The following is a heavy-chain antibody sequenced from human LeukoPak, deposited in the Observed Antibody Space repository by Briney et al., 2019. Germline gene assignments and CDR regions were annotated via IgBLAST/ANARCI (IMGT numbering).Heavy chain of an antibody. J-gene: IGHJ6*02. V-gene: IGHV3-7*01. CDR2: IKQGGSEK. D-gene: IGHD6-6*01. CDR3: VRSGRPPTFYYYYGMDV. Sequence: GGSLRLSCAASGFTFNSYWMSWVRQAPGKGLEWVANIKQGGSEKFYVDSVKGRFTISRDNAKNSLYLQMNSLRAEDTAVYCCVRSGRPPTFYYYYGMDVWGQGTTVTVSS. CDR1: GFTFNSYW.